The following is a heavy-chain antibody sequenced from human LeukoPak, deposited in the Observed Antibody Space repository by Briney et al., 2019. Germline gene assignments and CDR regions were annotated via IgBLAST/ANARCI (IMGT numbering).Heavy chain of an antibody. CDR3: ARATLDN. CDR1: GFTFSIYW. CDR2: IYSGGST. Sequence: GGSLRLSCAASGFTFSIYWMSWVRQAPGKGLEWVSVIYSGGSTKYADSVKARFTISRDNSKNTVYLQMNSLRADDTAVYYCARATLDNWGQGTLVTVSS. J-gene: IGHJ4*02. V-gene: IGHV3-53*01.